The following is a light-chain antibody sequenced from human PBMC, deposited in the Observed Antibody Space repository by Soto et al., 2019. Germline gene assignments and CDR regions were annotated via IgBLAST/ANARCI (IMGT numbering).Light chain of an antibody. CDR3: QQYGSSPYT. Sequence: EIVLTQSPGTLSLSPGEIATLSCRASQSVSTSYLAWYQQKPGQAPRLLIYGVSSRATGIPDRFSGSGSGTDFTLTISRLEPEDFAVYYCQQYGSSPYTFGQGTKLEIK. J-gene: IGKJ2*01. CDR1: QSVSTSY. V-gene: IGKV3-20*01. CDR2: GVS.